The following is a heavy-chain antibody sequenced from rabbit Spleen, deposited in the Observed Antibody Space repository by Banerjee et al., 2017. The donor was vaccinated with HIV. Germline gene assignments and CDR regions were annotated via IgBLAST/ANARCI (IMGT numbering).Heavy chain of an antibody. CDR2: IDTGSSGFT. CDR3: ARDRYGGSLSMAYTGMDL. CDR1: GVSFSSSSY. D-gene: IGHD4-2*01. V-gene: IGHV1S40*01. J-gene: IGHJ6*01. Sequence: QSLEESGGDLVKPGASLTLTCTASGVSFSSSSYMCWVRQAPGKGLEWIACIDTGSSGFTYFATWAKGRFTCSKTSSTTVTLQMTRLTAADTATYFCARDRYGGSLSMAYTGMDLWGQGTLVTVS.